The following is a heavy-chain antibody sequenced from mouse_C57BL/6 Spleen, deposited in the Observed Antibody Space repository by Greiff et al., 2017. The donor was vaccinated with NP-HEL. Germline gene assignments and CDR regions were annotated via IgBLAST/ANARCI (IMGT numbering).Heavy chain of an antibody. CDR3: ARRDYYYGSDGYFDV. V-gene: IGHV1-69*01. Sequence: QVQLQQPGAELVMPGASVKLSCKASGYTFTSYWMHWVKQRPGQGLEWIGEIDPSDSYTNYNQKFKGKSTLTVDKSSSTAYMQLSSLTSEDSAVYYCARRDYYYGSDGYFDVWGTGTTVTVSS. J-gene: IGHJ1*03. CDR1: GYTFTSYW. D-gene: IGHD1-1*01. CDR2: IDPSDSYT.